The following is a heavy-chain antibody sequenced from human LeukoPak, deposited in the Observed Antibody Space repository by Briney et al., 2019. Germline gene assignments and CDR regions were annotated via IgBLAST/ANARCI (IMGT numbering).Heavy chain of an antibody. CDR3: ARDYHLRSGLSGY. Sequence: GASVKVSCKASGYTFTGYYMHWVRQAPGQGLEWMGWINPNSGGTNYAQKFQGRVTMTRDTSISTAYMELSRLRSDDTAVYYCARDYHLRSGLSGYWGQGTLVTVSS. CDR2: INPNSGGT. V-gene: IGHV1-2*02. J-gene: IGHJ4*02. CDR1: GYTFTGYY. D-gene: IGHD3-10*02.